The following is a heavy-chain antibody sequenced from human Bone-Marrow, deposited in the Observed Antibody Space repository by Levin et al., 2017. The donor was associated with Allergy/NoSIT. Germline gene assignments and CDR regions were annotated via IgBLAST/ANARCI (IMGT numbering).Heavy chain of an antibody. CDR3: AGLSVQLLNYYSGMDV. V-gene: IGHV5-51*01. D-gene: IGHD2-2*01. CDR2: IYPGDSDT. Sequence: GGSLRLSCKGSGYSFTSYWIGWVRQMPGKGLEWMGIIYPGDSDTRYSPSFQGQVTISADKSISTAYLQWSSLKASDTAMYYCAGLSVQLLNYYSGMDVWGQGTTVTVAS. J-gene: IGHJ6*02. CDR1: GYSFTSYW.